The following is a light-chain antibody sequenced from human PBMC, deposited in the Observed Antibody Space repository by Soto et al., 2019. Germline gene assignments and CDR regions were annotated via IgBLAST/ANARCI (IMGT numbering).Light chain of an antibody. CDR2: DVN. V-gene: IGLV2-14*01. CDR3: SSYTSSHTCV. Sequence: QSALTQPASVSGSPGQSITISCTGTSSDVGGYNYVSWHQQHPGKAPKLMIFDVNNRPSGVSNRFSGSKSGNTASLTTSGLQAEDEADYYCSSYTSSHTCVFGTGTKVTVL. CDR1: SSDVGGYNY. J-gene: IGLJ1*01.